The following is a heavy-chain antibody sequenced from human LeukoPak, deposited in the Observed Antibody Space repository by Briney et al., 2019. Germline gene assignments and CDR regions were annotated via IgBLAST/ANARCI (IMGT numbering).Heavy chain of an antibody. Sequence: PGGSLRLSCAASGFTFSDYYMSWIRQAPGKGLEWVAFIRYDGSNKYYADSVKGRFTISRDNSKNTLYLQMNSLRAEDTAVYYCAKASYGDSDYWGQGTLVTVSS. J-gene: IGHJ4*02. V-gene: IGHV3-30*02. D-gene: IGHD4-17*01. CDR2: IRYDGSNK. CDR3: AKASYGDSDY. CDR1: GFTFSDYY.